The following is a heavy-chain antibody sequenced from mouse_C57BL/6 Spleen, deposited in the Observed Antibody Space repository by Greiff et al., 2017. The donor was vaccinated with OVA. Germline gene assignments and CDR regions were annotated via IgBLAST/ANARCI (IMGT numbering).Heavy chain of an antibody. V-gene: IGHV7-3*01. D-gene: IGHD1-2*01. CDR3: ARYGYKAMDY. Sequence: EVKLVESGGGLVQPGGSLSLSCAASGFTFTDYYMSWVRQPPGKALEWLGFIRNKANGYTTEYSASVKGRFTISRDNSQRILYLQMNALRAEDSASYSCARYGYKAMDYWGQGTSATVSS. J-gene: IGHJ4*01. CDR1: GFTFTDYY. CDR2: IRNKANGYTT.